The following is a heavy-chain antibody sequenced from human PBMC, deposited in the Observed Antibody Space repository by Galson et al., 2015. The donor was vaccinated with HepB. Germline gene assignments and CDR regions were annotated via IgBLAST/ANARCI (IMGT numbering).Heavy chain of an antibody. CDR3: ARSGRFGIAAADHGLY. V-gene: IGHV1-3*01. D-gene: IGHD6-13*01. CDR2: INVGNGNT. Sequence: SVKVSCKASGYTFTMYAMHWVRQAPGKRLEWMGWINVGNGNTKYSQKFKGRVTIKRDKSASTAYMELGSLKAEDTAVYYCARSGRFGIAAADHGLYWGQGTLVTVSS. J-gene: IGHJ4*02. CDR1: GYTFTMYA.